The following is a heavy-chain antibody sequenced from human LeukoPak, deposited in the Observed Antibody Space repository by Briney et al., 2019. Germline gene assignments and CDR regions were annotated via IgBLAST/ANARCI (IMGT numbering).Heavy chain of an antibody. J-gene: IGHJ3*02. CDR1: GYTFTNFG. Sequence: ASVKVSCKASGYTFTNFGISWVRQAPGQGLEWMGWISAHNGNTNYAQILQGRVTMTTDTSTSTAYMELRSLRSDDTAVYYCARDWTVWRSFDIWGQGTMVTVSS. CDR2: ISAHNGNT. V-gene: IGHV1-18*01. D-gene: IGHD2-21*01. CDR3: ARDWTVWRSFDI.